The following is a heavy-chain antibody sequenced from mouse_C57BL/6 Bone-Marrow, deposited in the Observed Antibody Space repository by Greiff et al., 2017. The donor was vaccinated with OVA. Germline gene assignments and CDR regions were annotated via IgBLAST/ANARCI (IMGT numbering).Heavy chain of an antibody. J-gene: IGHJ1*03. CDR3: ARSGLRRGYFDV. CDR1: GYTFTDYY. Sequence: VQLQQSGPELVKPGASVKISCKASGYTFTDYYMNWVKQSHGKSLEWIGDINPNNGGTSYNQKFKGKATLTVDKSSSTAYMELRSLTSEDSAVYYCARSGLRRGYFDVWGTGTTVTVSS. CDR2: INPNNGGT. V-gene: IGHV1-26*01. D-gene: IGHD2-12*01.